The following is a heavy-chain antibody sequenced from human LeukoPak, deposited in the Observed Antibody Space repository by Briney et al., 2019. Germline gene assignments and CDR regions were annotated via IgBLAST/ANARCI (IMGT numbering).Heavy chain of an antibody. CDR1: GYTFTDYS. CDR2: ISPDSGGT. V-gene: IGHV1-2*02. D-gene: IGHD3-10*01. Sequence: GASVKVSCKASGYTFTDYSMHWLRQAPGQGLEWMGWISPDSGGTKSAQKFRGRATMTRDTSINTAYMELRSLRSDDTAVYYCARDYFGSGRYSPFDPWGQGTLITVSS. J-gene: IGHJ5*02. CDR3: ARDYFGSGRYSPFDP.